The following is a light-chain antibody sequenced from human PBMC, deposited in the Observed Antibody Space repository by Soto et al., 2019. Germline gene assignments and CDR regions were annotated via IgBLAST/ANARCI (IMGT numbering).Light chain of an antibody. Sequence: IVITHSPDTLSVSPGDSPTLSCRASQSVRSSLAWYKQKPGQAPRLLIYGASTRATDIPARLSGSGSETEFTLTIRSLKSEDSAVYFWQQYNNWPSFGHGTRLEIK. V-gene: IGKV3-15*01. CDR3: QQYNNWPS. J-gene: IGKJ5*01. CDR1: QSVRSS. CDR2: GAS.